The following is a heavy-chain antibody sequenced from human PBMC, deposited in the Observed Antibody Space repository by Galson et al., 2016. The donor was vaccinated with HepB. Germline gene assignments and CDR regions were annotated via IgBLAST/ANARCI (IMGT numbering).Heavy chain of an antibody. CDR2: ISWDGRST. CDR1: GFPFDDYT. Sequence: LRLSCAASGFPFDDYTMHWVRQAPGKGLEWVSLISWDGRSTYYADSVKGRFTVSRDKTKKSLNLQMNSLRSEDTALYYCAKDKGEEDPVQFDCWGQRTLVTVSS. CDR3: AKDKGEEDPVQFDC. J-gene: IGHJ4*02. V-gene: IGHV3-43*01.